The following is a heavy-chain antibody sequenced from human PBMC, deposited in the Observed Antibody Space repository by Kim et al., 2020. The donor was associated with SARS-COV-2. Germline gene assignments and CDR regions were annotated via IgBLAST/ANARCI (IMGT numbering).Heavy chain of an antibody. CDR2: IKSKTDGGTT. D-gene: IGHD4-17*01. V-gene: IGHV3-15*01. CDR3: TTRPTTVTPLFDP. CDR1: GFTFSNAW. Sequence: GGSLRLSCAASGFTFSNAWMSWVRQAPGKGLEWVGRIKSKTDGGTTDYAAPVKGRFTISRDDSKNTLYLQMNSLKTEDTAVYYCTTRPTTVTPLFDPWGQGTLVTVSS. J-gene: IGHJ5*02.